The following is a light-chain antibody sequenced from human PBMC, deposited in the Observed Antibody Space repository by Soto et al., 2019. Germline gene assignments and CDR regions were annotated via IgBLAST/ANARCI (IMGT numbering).Light chain of an antibody. CDR2: GAS. CDR1: QCSSEY. J-gene: IGKJ1*01. CDR3: HSYNSIPRT. V-gene: IGKV1-27*01. Sequence: DIQMAQSPSSLSASIGDRVTITCRASQCSSEYLAWYQQRPGNAPNLLIYGASILQSGVPSRFSGSGSGTHFTLTIISLQPEDVATYYCHSYNSIPRTFGQGTTVEIK.